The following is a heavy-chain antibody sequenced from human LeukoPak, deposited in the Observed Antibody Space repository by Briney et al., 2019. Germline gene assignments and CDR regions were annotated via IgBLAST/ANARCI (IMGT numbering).Heavy chain of an antibody. D-gene: IGHD3-22*01. CDR1: GYSFSCYH. Sequence: GGSLRLSCAASGYSFSCYHMNWARQAPGKAREWVSSISSVNSYKYYAYSVKGLFPISRDYTKNSLSMQKNSLRAEDTAVYYCARAGEYYYDSSGYFWGQGTLVTVSS. CDR3: ARAGEYYYDSSGYF. CDR2: ISSVNSYK. J-gene: IGHJ1*01. V-gene: IGHV3-21*01.